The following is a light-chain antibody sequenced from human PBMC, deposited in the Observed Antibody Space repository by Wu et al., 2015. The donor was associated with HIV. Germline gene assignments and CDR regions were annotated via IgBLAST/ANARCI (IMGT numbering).Light chain of an antibody. CDR3: QQYNNWLT. CDR1: ESVSSN. J-gene: IGKJ4*01. V-gene: IGKV3-15*01. Sequence: VVMTQSPATLSVSPGERATLSCRASESVSSNLAWYQQRVGQPPRLLIYDASIRATGIPARFSGSGSGTEFTLTISSLQSEDFAVYHCQQYNNWLTFGGGTKVEIK. CDR2: DAS.